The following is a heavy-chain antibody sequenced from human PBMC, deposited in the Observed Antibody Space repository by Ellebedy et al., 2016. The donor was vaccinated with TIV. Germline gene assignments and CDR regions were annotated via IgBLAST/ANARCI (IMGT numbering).Heavy chain of an antibody. CDR3: ARVGANPYNSDTSGPFDY. CDR2: TRNKANSYTT. D-gene: IGHD3-22*01. Sequence: PGGSLRLSCTASGFTFSDHYMDWVRQAPGKGLEWVGRTRNKANSYTTEYAASVKGRFTISRDVSKNSLYLQMNGRKTEDTAVYYCARVGANPYNSDTSGPFDYWGQGTLVTVSS. CDR1: GFTFSDHY. V-gene: IGHV3-72*01. J-gene: IGHJ4*02.